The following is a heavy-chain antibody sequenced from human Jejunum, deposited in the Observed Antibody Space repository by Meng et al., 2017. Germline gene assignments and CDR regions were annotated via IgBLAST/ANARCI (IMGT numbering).Heavy chain of an antibody. CDR2: ANT. CDR3: ARDSMGSLDY. Sequence: VQLQESGPGLVRPSETLPLICTVSGGSVGRAGYQWGWIRQPPGRGLEWIGYANTNYNPSLKRRVTISLDTSRNLFPLSLTSVTAADTAVYYCARDSMGSLDYWGQGILVTVSS. J-gene: IGHJ4*02. V-gene: IGHV4-61*08. D-gene: IGHD1-26*01. CDR1: GGSVGRAGYQ.